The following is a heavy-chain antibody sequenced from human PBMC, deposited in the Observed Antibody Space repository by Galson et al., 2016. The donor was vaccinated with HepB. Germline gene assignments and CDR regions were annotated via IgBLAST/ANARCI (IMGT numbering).Heavy chain of an antibody. CDR3: ATGAHYSTAWFVVYYGLDV. Sequence: QSGAEVKKPGESLRISCKASGYTFTDYSINWVRQTPGKGLEWMGRIDPRDSFATYSPSFQGHVSISVDKSLTTAYLQWSSLKASDTAMYYCATGAHYSTAWFVVYYGLDVWGQGSTVSVSS. J-gene: IGHJ6*02. CDR1: GYTFTDYS. V-gene: IGHV5-10-1*01. D-gene: IGHD6-19*01. CDR2: IDPRDSFA.